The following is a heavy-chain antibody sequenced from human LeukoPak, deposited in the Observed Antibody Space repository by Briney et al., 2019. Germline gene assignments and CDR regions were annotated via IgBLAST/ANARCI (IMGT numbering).Heavy chain of an antibody. CDR1: GGSFSGYY. CDR2: INHSGST. J-gene: IGHJ6*04. V-gene: IGHV4-34*01. D-gene: IGHD3-10*01. CDR3: AREGKRRPYYGSGTYGMDV. Sequence: SETLSLTCAVYGGSFSGYYWSWIRQPPGKGLEWIGEINHSGSTNYNPSLKSRVTMSVDTSKNRFSLKLSSVTAADTAVYYCAREGKRRPYYGSGTYGMDVWGKGTTVTVSS.